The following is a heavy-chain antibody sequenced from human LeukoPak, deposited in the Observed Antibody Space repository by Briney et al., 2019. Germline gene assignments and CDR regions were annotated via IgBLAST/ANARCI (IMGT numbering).Heavy chain of an antibody. CDR3: ARDRESIAARWDWFDP. D-gene: IGHD6-6*01. V-gene: IGHV3-21*01. CDR2: ISNISTYI. J-gene: IGHJ5*02. Sequence: SGGSLRLSCAASGFTFSGYTMTWVRQAPGKGLEWVSSISNISTYIYYADSVKGRFTISRDNAKNSLYLQMNSLRAEDTAVYYCARDRESIAARWDWFDPWGQGTLVTVSS. CDR1: GFTFSGYT.